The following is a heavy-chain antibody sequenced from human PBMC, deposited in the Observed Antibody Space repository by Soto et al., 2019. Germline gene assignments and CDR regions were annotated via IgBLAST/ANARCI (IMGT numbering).Heavy chain of an antibody. V-gene: IGHV4-59*12. CDR3: ARARGGYYLVN. D-gene: IGHD2-15*01. CDR2: IYYSGNT. Sequence: PSETLSLTCTVSGGSISSYYWSWIRQPPGKGLEWIGYIYYSGNTYYHPSLRRRATLSVDTSKNQFALSLTSVTAADTAVYFCARARGGYYLVNWGQGTLVTVSS. CDR1: GGSISSYY. J-gene: IGHJ4*02.